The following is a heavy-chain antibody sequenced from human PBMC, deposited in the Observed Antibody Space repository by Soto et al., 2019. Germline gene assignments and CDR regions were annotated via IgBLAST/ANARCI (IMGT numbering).Heavy chain of an antibody. CDR3: AHRRHYCSGASCYVWFDP. V-gene: IGHV2-5*01. D-gene: IGHD2-15*01. J-gene: IGHJ5*02. CDR2: IYWNDDK. Sequence: SGPTLVNPTQTLTLTRTFSGFSLTTSGVGVGWIRQPPGKALEWLALIYWNDDKYYSPSLKSRLTITKDTSKNQVVLTVTNMDPVDTATYYCAHRRHYCSGASCYVWFDPWGQGTLVTVSS. CDR1: GFSLTTSGVG.